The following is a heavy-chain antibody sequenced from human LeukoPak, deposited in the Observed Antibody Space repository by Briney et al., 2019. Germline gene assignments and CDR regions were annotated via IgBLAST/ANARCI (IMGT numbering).Heavy chain of an antibody. CDR2: IKQDGSEK. V-gene: IGHV3-7*01. D-gene: IGHD3-3*02. CDR1: GFTFSSYW. J-gene: IGHJ6*04. CDR3: AREGILGFYYMGV. Sequence: GGSLRLSCAASGFTFSSYWMSWGRQAPGKGLEWVANIKQDGSEKYYVDSVKGRFTISRDNAKNSLYLQMNSLRAEDMAVYYCAREGILGFYYMGVWGKGTTVTVSS.